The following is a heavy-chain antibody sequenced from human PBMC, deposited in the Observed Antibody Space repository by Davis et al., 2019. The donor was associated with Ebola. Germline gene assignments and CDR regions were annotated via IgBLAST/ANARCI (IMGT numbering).Heavy chain of an antibody. D-gene: IGHD3-10*01. CDR1: GFTFSSYD. CDR2: IGTAGGT. CDR3: ARAGFGEIYFDY. V-gene: IGHV3-13*01. J-gene: IGHJ4*02. Sequence: GESLKISCAASGFTFSSYDMHWVRQATGKGLEWVSAIGTAGGTYYPGSVKGRFTISREKAKNSLYLQMNSLRGEDTAVYYCARAGFGEIYFDYWGQGTLVTVSS.